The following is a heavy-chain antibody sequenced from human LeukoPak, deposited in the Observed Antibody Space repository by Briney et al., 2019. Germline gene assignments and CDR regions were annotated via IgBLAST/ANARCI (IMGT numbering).Heavy chain of an antibody. CDR3: ARDRRTVTTGAFDI. CDR2: ISSSGSTI. CDR1: GFTFSDYY. J-gene: IGHJ3*02. D-gene: IGHD4-17*01. Sequence: PGGSLRLSCAASGFTFSDYYMSWIRQAPGKGLEWVSYISSSGSTIYYADSVKGRFTISRDNAKNSLYLQMNSLRAEDTAVYYCARDRRTVTTGAFDIWGQGTMVTVSS. V-gene: IGHV3-11*01.